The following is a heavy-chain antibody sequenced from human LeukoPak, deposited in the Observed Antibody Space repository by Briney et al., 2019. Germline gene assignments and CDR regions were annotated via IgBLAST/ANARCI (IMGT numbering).Heavy chain of an antibody. V-gene: IGHV1-18*04. J-gene: IGHJ4*02. CDR3: ASHYGGVYYFDY. Sequence: ASVKVSCKASGYTFTSYFIHWVRQAPGQGLEWMGWISAYNGNTNYAQKLQGRVTMTTDTSTSTAYMELRSLRSDDTAVYYCASHYGGVYYFDYWGQGTLVTVSS. D-gene: IGHD4-23*01. CDR2: ISAYNGNT. CDR1: GYTFTSYF.